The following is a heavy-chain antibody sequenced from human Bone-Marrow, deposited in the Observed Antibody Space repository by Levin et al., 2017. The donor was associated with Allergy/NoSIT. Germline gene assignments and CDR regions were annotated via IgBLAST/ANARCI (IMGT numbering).Heavy chain of an antibody. CDR2: IKEDGSEK. Sequence: ETLSLTCAVSGFTFSNYWMTWVRQAPGKGLEWVANIKEDGSEKYYVDSVKGRFTISRDNAKKSLYLQMNSLRAEDTAVYYCARDGSLRGWDFDYWGQGTLVTVSS. CDR1: GFTFSNYW. CDR3: ARDGSLRGWDFDY. J-gene: IGHJ4*02. V-gene: IGHV3-7*04. D-gene: IGHD3-22*01.